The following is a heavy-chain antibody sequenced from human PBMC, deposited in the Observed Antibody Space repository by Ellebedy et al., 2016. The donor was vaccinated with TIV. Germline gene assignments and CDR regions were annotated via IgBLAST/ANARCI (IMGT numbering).Heavy chain of an antibody. CDR2: IRQDGSEK. V-gene: IGHV3-7*01. CDR1: GFSFRSYW. CDR3: ASDGSYGDFLSPTHAFEN. D-gene: IGHD4-17*01. Sequence: GGSLRLSCATSGFSFRSYWMSWVRQAPGKGLEWVANIRQDGSEKHYVDSVEGRFTISRDNAKKSLYLQMISLRAEDTAVYYCASDGSYGDFLSPTHAFENWGQGTMVIVSS. J-gene: IGHJ3*02.